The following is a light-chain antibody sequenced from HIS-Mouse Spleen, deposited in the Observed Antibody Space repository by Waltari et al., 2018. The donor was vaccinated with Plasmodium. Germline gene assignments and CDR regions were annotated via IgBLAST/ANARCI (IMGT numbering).Light chain of an antibody. CDR1: QRVSSSY. CDR3: QQYGSSPLT. J-gene: IGKJ4*01. CDR2: GAS. Sequence: EIVLTQSPGTLSLSPGERATLSSRASQRVSSSYLAWYQQKPGQAPRLLIYGASSRATGIPDRFSGSGSGTDFTLTISRLEPEDFAVYYCQQYGSSPLTFGGGTKVEIK. V-gene: IGKV3-20*01.